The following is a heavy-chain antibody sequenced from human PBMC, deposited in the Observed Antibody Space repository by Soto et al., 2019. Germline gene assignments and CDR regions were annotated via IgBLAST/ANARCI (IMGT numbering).Heavy chain of an antibody. J-gene: IGHJ6*02. Sequence: SETLSLTCAVYGGSFSGYYWSWIRQPPGKGLEWIGDINHSGSTNYNPSLKSRVTISVDTSKNQFSLKLSSVTAADTAVDYYARGYFAQLEPIYNYYYPFGMDVWGQGTLVTVSS. V-gene: IGHV4-34*01. CDR3: ARGYFAQLEPIYNYYYPFGMDV. D-gene: IGHD1-1*01. CDR1: GGSFSGYY. CDR2: INHSGST.